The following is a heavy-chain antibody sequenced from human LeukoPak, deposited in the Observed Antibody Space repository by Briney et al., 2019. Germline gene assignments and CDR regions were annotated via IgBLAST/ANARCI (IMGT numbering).Heavy chain of an antibody. CDR1: GYIVSSNH. Sequence: GGSLRLSCEASGYIVSSNHMNWVRQTPGKGLEWVSIIYINAGTTHYADSVKGRFTISRDNSQNTVCLQMNSPRAEDTAVYYCARDGSNFYFDYWGQGTLVTVSS. V-gene: IGHV3-66*01. J-gene: IGHJ4*02. CDR3: ARDGSNFYFDY. D-gene: IGHD5-24*01. CDR2: IYINAGTT.